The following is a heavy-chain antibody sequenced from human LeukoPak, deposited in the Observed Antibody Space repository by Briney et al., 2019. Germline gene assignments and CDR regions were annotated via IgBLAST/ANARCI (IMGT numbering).Heavy chain of an antibody. CDR3: ARRRGTGDRVY. D-gene: IGHD3-16*01. V-gene: IGHV4-39*01. J-gene: IGHJ4*02. Sequence: SETLSLTCTVSGGSISSSSYYWGWIRQPPGKGLEWIGSIYYSGSTYYNPSLKSRVTISVDTSKNQFSLKLSSVTAADTAVYYCARRRGTGDRVYWGQGTLVTVSS. CDR2: IYYSGST. CDR1: GGSISSSSYY.